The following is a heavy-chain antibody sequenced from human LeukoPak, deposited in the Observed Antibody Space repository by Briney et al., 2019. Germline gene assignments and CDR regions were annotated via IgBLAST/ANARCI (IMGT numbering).Heavy chain of an antibody. CDR3: AKDHYVSGRYDAFDI. V-gene: IGHV3-23*01. D-gene: IGHD3-10*01. J-gene: IGHJ3*02. Sequence: GGSLRLSCAASGFTFSSYAMSWVRQAPGEGLEWVSSNTTSGGSTYYADSVKGRFTISRDNAKNTLYLQMNSLRAEDTAVYYCAKDHYVSGRYDAFDIWGQGTMVTVSS. CDR2: NTTSGGST. CDR1: GFTFSSYA.